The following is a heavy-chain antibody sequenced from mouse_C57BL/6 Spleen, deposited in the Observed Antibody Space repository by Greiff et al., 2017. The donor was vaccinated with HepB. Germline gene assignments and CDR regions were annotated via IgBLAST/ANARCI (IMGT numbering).Heavy chain of an antibody. D-gene: IGHD2-4*01. J-gene: IGHJ3*01. Sequence: QVQLQQSGAELVRPGASVTLSCKASGYTFTDYEMHWVKQTPVHGLEWIGAIDPETGGTAYNQKFKGKAILTADKSSSTAYMELRSLTSEDSAVYYCTSSRDYDVRVWFAYWGQGTLVTVSA. CDR3: TSSRDYDVRVWFAY. V-gene: IGHV1-15*01. CDR1: GYTFTDYE. CDR2: IDPETGGT.